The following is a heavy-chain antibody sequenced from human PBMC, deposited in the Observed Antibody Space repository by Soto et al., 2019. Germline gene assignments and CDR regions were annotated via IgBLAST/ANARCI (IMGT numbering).Heavy chain of an antibody. CDR1: GGTFSSYA. CDR2: IIPIFGTA. J-gene: IGHJ4*02. CDR3: ASYEHDTDYSSSWYEYYFDY. V-gene: IGHV1-69*13. Sequence: ASVKVSCKASGGTFSSYAISWVRQAPGQGLEWMGGIIPIFGTANYAQKFQGRVTITADESTSTAYMELSSLRSEDTAVYYCASYEHDTDYSSSWYEYYFDYWGQGTLVTVSS. D-gene: IGHD6-13*01.